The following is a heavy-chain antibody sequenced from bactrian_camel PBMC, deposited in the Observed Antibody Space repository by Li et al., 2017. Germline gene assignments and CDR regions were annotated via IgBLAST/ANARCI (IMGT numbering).Heavy chain of an antibody. CDR1: GDNLSTYP. Sequence: VQLVESGGGSVQAGGSLRFSCLMSGDNLSTYPMGWFRQLPGKEREGVAAMDSEGETFYADSVKGRFTITKDNAMNTLTLQMNSLKLEDTAMYYCAAVRYGVTWYPLCRARSADFGYWGQGTQVTVS. J-gene: IGHJ6*01. CDR3: AAVRYGVTWYPLCRARSADFGY. V-gene: IGHV3S55*01. CDR2: MDSEGET. D-gene: IGHD6*01.